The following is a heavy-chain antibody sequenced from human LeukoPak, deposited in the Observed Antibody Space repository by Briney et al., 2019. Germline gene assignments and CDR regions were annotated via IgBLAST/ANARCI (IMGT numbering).Heavy chain of an antibody. CDR1: GFTVSSYG. CDR3: AKSMRVAALWYFDY. CDR2: ISGSGGST. V-gene: IGHV3-23*01. D-gene: IGHD2-15*01. J-gene: IGHJ4*02. Sequence: GGSLRLSCSASGFTVSSYGMSWGRQAPGKGLEWVSAISGSGGSTYYADSVRGRFTISRDNSKNTLYLQMNSLRAEDTAVYYCAKSMRVAALWYFDYWGQGTLVTVSS.